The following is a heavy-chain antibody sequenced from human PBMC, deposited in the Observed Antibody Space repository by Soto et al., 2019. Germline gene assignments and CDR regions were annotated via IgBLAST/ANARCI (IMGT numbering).Heavy chain of an antibody. CDR2: ISYDGSNK. J-gene: IGHJ4*02. D-gene: IGHD3-3*01. CDR1: GFTFSSYG. V-gene: IGHV3-30*18. CDR3: AKDGSGRSGYYTHFDY. Sequence: QVQLVESGGGVVQPGRSLRLSCAASGFTFSSYGMHWVRQAPGKGLEWVAVISYDGSNKYYADSVKGRFTISRDNSKNTLYLQMNSLRAEDTAVYYCAKDGSGRSGYYTHFDYWGQGTLFTVSS.